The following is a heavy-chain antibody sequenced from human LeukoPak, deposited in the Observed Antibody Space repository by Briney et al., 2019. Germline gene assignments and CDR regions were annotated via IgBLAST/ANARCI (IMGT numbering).Heavy chain of an antibody. V-gene: IGHV3-21*01. Sequence: PGGSLRLSCAASGFTFSSYSMNWVRQAPGKGLEWVSSISSSSSYIYYADSVKGRFTISRDNAKNSLYLQMNTLRAEDTAVYYCARDRHKYNYDSGGYPPYWGQGTLVTVSP. CDR1: GFTFSSYS. CDR2: ISSSSSYI. J-gene: IGHJ4*02. D-gene: IGHD3-22*01. CDR3: ARDRHKYNYDSGGYPPY.